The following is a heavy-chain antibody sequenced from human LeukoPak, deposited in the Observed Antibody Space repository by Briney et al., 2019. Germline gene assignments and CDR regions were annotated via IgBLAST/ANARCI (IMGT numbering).Heavy chain of an antibody. CDR3: ARVDSSSPSNWFDP. CDR1: GYTFTSYY. Sequence: ASVKVSCKASGYTFTSYYMHWVRQAPGQGLEWMGIINPSGGNTGYAQKFQGRVTITRNTSISTAYMELSSLRSEDTAVYYCARVDSSSPSNWFDPWGQGTLVTVSS. CDR2: INPSGGNT. V-gene: IGHV1-46*01. D-gene: IGHD6-6*01. J-gene: IGHJ5*02.